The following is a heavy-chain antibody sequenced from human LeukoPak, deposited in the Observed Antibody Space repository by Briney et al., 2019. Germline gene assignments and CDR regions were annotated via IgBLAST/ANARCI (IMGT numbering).Heavy chain of an antibody. CDR3: ARQPRYCSGGSCYLDY. D-gene: IGHD2-15*01. V-gene: IGHV5-51*01. CDR2: IYPGDSDK. Sequence: GGALETSLKGPGCRFKSYWIGRGRQLPGKGLGGMGIIYPGDSDKRLRPSFQGQVTISAAKSITTSYLQWSSLKASDTAMYYSARQPRYCSGGSCYLDYWGQGTLVTVSS. CDR1: GCRFKSYW. J-gene: IGHJ4*02.